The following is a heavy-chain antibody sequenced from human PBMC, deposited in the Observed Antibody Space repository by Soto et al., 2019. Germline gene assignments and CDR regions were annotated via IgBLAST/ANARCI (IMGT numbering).Heavy chain of an antibody. Sequence: PSETLSLTCAVSNYSISSGYYWGWVRQPPGKGLEWIGSIYHSGSKYYNPSLKSRVTIPVDTSKNRFSLKLSSVTAADTAVYFCVRTFDYYGMDVWGQGTTVTVYS. CDR2: IYHSGSK. V-gene: IGHV4-38-2*01. J-gene: IGHJ6*02. CDR1: NYSISSGYY. CDR3: VRTFDYYGMDV. D-gene: IGHD3-3*02.